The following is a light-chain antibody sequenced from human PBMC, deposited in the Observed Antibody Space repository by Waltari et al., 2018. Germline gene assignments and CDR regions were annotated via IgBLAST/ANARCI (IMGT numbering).Light chain of an antibody. J-gene: IGLJ1*01. V-gene: IGLV3-21*01. CDR3: QVWDANTDPGV. CDR2: YDN. Sequence: SYVLTQPPSVSVAPGETARLTCGGNTIASKSVNWYRQRPGQAPVVVISYDNDRAAGIPERFSGSNSGNTATLTISRVEAGDEADYYCQVWDANTDPGVFGTGTEVTVL. CDR1: TIASKS.